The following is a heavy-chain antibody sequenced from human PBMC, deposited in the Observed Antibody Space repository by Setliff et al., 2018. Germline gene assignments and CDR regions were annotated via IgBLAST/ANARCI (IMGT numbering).Heavy chain of an antibody. CDR3: ARAPSAELVTIRTNSWFTY. CDR1: GYTFRNYA. Sequence: VASVKVSCKASGYTFRNYAFAWVRQAPGQGLEWVGWISVYNGDTNYAQKFQGRVTLTTDTSTSTAYMELRSLTSDDSAFYYCARAPSAELVTIRTNSWFTYWGQGTLVTVS. J-gene: IGHJ4*02. D-gene: IGHD5-18*01. V-gene: IGHV1-18*01. CDR2: ISVYNGDT.